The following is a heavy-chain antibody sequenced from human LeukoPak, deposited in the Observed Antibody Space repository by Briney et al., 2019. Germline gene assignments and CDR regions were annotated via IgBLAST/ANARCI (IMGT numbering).Heavy chain of an antibody. J-gene: IGHJ4*02. CDR2: IYYSGST. Sequence: SETLSLTCTVSGGSISSCNYYWGWVRQPPGKGLEWIANIYYSGSTYYSPSLRSRVTISVDTSKNLFSLKLTAVTAADTAVYYCARHASVSGNWPRPLDYWGQGSLVTVSS. D-gene: IGHD3-3*01. V-gene: IGHV4-39*01. CDR1: GGSISSCNYY. CDR3: ARHASVSGNWPRPLDY.